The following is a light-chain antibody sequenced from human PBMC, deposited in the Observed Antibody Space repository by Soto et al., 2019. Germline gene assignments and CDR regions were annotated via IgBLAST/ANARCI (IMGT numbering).Light chain of an antibody. CDR2: GAS. CDR1: QIVMSNS. Sequence: EMMLTLSPGTLSLSPVARATLSSTASQIVMSNSLAWYQQKPGQSPRLLIYGASSRPTGIPDRFSGSGSGTDFTLAISRLEPEDFALYYCQQYGSSPFTCGGGTKADI. V-gene: IGKV3-20*01. CDR3: QQYGSSPFT. J-gene: IGKJ4*01.